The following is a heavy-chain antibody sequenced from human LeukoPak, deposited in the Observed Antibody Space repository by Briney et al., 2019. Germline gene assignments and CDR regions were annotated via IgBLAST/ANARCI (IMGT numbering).Heavy chain of an antibody. CDR1: GFSVSSNY. V-gene: IGHV3-53*05. Sequence: GGSLRLSCAASGFSVSSNYETWVRQPPGKGLEWVSVIYSGGSTYYADSVKGRFTISRDNSKNTLYLQMNSLRVEDTAVYYCTDTVAGWGQGTLVTVSS. CDR3: TDTVAG. J-gene: IGHJ4*02. CDR2: IYSGGST. D-gene: IGHD4-23*01.